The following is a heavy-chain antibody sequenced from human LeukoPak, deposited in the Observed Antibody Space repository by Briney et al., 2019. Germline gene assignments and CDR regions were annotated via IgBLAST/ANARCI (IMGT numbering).Heavy chain of an antibody. CDR1: GFTFSSYE. CDR2: ISTGGTYI. V-gene: IGHV3-21*01. D-gene: IGHD6-13*01. CDR3: TKSRSSWSDDTFDI. J-gene: IGHJ3*02. Sequence: GGSLRLSCAASGFTFSSYEMNWVRQAPGKGLEWISSISTGGTYIYYADSVKGRFTISRDNAKNSLYLQMNSLRAEDTAVYYCTKSRSSWSDDTFDIWGQGTMVTVSS.